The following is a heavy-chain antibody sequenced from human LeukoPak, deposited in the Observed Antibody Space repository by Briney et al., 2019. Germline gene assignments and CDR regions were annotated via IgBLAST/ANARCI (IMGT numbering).Heavy chain of an antibody. CDR2: IKRKTDGETT. D-gene: IGHD3-22*01. CDR3: NAYDSSGARGGAGFGY. CDR1: GFTFSNAW. V-gene: IGHV3-15*07. J-gene: IGHJ4*02. Sequence: GGSLRLSCAASGFTFSNAWMNWVCQAPGKGLEWVGRIKRKTDGETTDYAAPVKGRFTISRDDSKNTLYLQMNSLKTEDTAVFYCNAYDSSGARGGAGFGYWGQGTLVTASS.